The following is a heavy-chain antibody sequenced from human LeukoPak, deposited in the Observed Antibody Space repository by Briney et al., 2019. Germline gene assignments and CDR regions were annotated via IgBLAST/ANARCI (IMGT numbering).Heavy chain of an antibody. J-gene: IGHJ4*02. CDR3: AMNYYDSSGTPY. D-gene: IGHD3-22*01. Sequence: GGSLRLSCAASGFTFDDYGMSWVRQAPGKGPEWVSGINWNGGSTGYADSVKGRFTISRDNAKNSLYLQMNSLRAEDTALYYCAMNYYDSSGTPYWGQGTLVTVSS. CDR1: GFTFDDYG. V-gene: IGHV3-20*04. CDR2: INWNGGST.